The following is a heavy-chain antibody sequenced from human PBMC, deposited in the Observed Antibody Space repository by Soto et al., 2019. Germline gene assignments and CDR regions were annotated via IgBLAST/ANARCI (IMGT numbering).Heavy chain of an antibody. CDR3: ARGRAYYDFWSGYQYVPEASTFDP. D-gene: IGHD3-3*01. Sequence: PSETLSLTCAVYGGSFSGYYWSWIRQPPGKGLEWIGEINHSGSTNYNPSLKSRVTISVDTSKNQFSLKLSSVTDADTAVYYCARGRAYYDFWSGYQYVPEASTFDPWGQGTPVTVSS. CDR1: GGSFSGYY. J-gene: IGHJ5*02. V-gene: IGHV4-34*01. CDR2: INHSGST.